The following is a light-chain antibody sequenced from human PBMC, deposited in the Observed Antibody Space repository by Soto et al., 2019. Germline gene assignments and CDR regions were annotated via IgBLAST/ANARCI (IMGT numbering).Light chain of an antibody. Sequence: EILMTHSPATLSVSPVEIATLSCRASQSVSSNLAWYQQKPGQAPRLLIYGASNRATGIPDRFSGSGSGTEFTLTIRRLMSADFAVYYCQKYNNWPQWKFGQGNKGDIK. CDR2: GAS. V-gene: IGKV3-15*01. CDR1: QSVSSN. J-gene: IGKJ1*01. CDR3: QKYNNWPQWK.